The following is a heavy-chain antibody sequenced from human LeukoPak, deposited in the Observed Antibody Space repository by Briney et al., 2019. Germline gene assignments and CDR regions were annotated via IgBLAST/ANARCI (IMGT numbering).Heavy chain of an antibody. CDR1: SGSISNYD. V-gene: IGHV4-4*07. CDR2: IYTSGST. CDR3: ARGVVAAAGRTFDF. Sequence: PSETLSLTCTVSSGSISNYDWSWIRQPAGKGLEWIGRIYTSGSTNYNPSLKSRVTMSVDTSKKQFSLKLSSVTAADTAVYYCARGVVAAAGRTFDFWGQGTLVTVSS. D-gene: IGHD6-13*01. J-gene: IGHJ4*02.